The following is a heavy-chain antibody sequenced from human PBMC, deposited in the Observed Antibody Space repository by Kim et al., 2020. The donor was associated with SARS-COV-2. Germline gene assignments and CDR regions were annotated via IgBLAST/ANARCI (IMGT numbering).Heavy chain of an antibody. D-gene: IGHD1-1*01. CDR3: AHSWNRAY. CDR2: GDSN. Sequence: GDSNAYADCVKGRFTIARNNSMNMLYLQMNSLRADDTAVYYCAHSWNRAYWGQGTLVTVSS. V-gene: IGHV3-23*01. J-gene: IGHJ4*02.